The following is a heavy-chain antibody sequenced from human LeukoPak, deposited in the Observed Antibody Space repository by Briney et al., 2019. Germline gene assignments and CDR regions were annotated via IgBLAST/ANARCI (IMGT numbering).Heavy chain of an antibody. V-gene: IGHV5-51*01. Sequence: GESLKISCKGSGYSFTSYWIGWVRQMPGKGLEWMGIIYPGDSDTRYSPSFQGQVTISADKSISTAYLQWSSLKASDTAMYYCAGLGLYYDFWSGYFDCWGQGTLVTVSS. CDR3: AGLGLYYDFWSGYFDC. J-gene: IGHJ4*02. CDR2: IYPGDSDT. D-gene: IGHD3-3*01. CDR1: GYSFTSYW.